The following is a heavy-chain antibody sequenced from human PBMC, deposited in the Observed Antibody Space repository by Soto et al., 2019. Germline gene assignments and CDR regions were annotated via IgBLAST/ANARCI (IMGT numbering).Heavy chain of an antibody. CDR1: GGSISSYY. CDR3: ARVRDPMGDQYYLDS. Sequence: PSETLSLTCTVSGGSISSYYWRYIRQPAGKGLQWLGRISTSGSTNYNPSLKSRVTMSVDTAKNQFSLMLSSVTAADTAVYYCARVRDPMGDQYYLDSWGPGTLVNVSS. J-gene: IGHJ4*02. D-gene: IGHD1-26*01. V-gene: IGHV4-4*07. CDR2: ISTSGST.